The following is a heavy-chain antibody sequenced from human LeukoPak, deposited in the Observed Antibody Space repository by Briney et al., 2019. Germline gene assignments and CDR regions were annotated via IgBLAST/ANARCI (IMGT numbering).Heavy chain of an antibody. Sequence: GGSLRLSCAASGFTFSSYGMHWVRQAPGKGLEWVAVIWYDGSDKYYADSVKGRFTISRDNSKNTLYLQMNSLRAEDTAVYYCARDRDGSYDRGPRDAFDIWGQGTMVTVSS. J-gene: IGHJ3*02. V-gene: IGHV3-33*01. D-gene: IGHD1-26*01. CDR2: IWYDGSDK. CDR1: GFTFSSYG. CDR3: ARDRDGSYDRGPRDAFDI.